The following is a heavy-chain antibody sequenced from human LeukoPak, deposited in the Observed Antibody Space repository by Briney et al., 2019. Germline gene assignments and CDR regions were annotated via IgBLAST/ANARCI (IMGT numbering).Heavy chain of an antibody. V-gene: IGHV4-61*01. D-gene: IGHD4-11*01. CDR1: GGSVSSYYYH. Sequence: SETLSLTCTVSGGSVSSYYYHWDWLRQPPGKRLEWIGYIYSSGSTNYNPSLKSRVTMSLDTSKNQFSLHLSSVTAADTAVYYCARGPTLTTDYWGQGTLVTVSS. J-gene: IGHJ4*02. CDR2: IYSSGST. CDR3: ARGPTLTTDY.